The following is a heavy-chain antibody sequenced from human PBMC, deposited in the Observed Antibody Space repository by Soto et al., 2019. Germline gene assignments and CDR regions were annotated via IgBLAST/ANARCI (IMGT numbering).Heavy chain of an antibody. CDR3: ARGKDNRYFDPFDP. CDR2: ISSSSSYI. CDR1: GFTFSSYS. J-gene: IGHJ5*02. D-gene: IGHD3-9*01. Sequence: GSLRLSCAASGFTFSSYSMNWVRQAPGKGLEWVSSISSSSSYIYYADSVKGRFTISRDNAKNSLYLQMNSLRAEDTAVYYCARGKDNRYFDPFDPWGQGTLVTVSS. V-gene: IGHV3-21*01.